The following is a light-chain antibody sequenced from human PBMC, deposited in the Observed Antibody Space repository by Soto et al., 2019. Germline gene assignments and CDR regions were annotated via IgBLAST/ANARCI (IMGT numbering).Light chain of an antibody. CDR3: QHYNSYSEA. CDR1: QSISSG. V-gene: IGKV1-5*03. CDR2: KAS. Sequence: DIQITHSPSTLSSSVGDRFTVTCLARQSISSGLAWYQQKPGKAPKLLIYKASTLNSGVPSRFSGSGSGTEFTLTISSLQPDDFATYYCQHYNSYSEAFGQGTKVDIK. J-gene: IGKJ1*01.